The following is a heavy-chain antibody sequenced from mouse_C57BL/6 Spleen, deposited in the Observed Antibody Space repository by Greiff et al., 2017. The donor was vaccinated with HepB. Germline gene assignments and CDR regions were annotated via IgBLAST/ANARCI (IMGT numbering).Heavy chain of an antibody. CDR3: TTLYYYGSSYLDY. Sequence: VQLQQSGAELVRPGASVKLSCTASGFNIKDDYMHWVKQRPEQGLEWIGWIDPENGDTEYASKFQGKATITADTSSNTAYLQLSSLTSEDTAVYYCTTLYYYGSSYLDYWGQGTTLTVSS. J-gene: IGHJ2*01. V-gene: IGHV14-4*01. CDR1: GFNIKDDY. D-gene: IGHD1-1*01. CDR2: IDPENGDT.